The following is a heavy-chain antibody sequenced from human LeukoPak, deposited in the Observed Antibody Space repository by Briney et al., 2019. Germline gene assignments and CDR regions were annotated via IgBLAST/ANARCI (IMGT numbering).Heavy chain of an antibody. V-gene: IGHV3-53*01. J-gene: IGHJ5*02. Sequence: GGSLRLSCAASGFTVSSNYMSWVRQAPGKGLEWVSVIYSGGSTYYADSVKGRFTISRDNSKNTLYLQMNSLRAEDTAVYYCARTAAKTALNWFDPWGQGTLVTVSS. CDR3: ARTAAKTALNWFDP. D-gene: IGHD5-18*01. CDR1: GFTVSSNY. CDR2: IYSGGST.